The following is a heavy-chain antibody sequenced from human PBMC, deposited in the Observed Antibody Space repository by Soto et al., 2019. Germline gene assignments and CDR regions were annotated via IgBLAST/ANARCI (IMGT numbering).Heavy chain of an antibody. CDR2: ISLDGYYT. Sequence: EVQLLESGGDLVLPGGSLRLSCTASGFTFRNYAMTWVRQAPGKGLECVSTISLDGYYTYYSGSVKGRFTISRDNSKNTLYLQMNSLRADDSALYYCSPYLYSGNASGFYYWGQGTLVTVSS. D-gene: IGHD3-3*01. CDR1: GFTFRNYA. V-gene: IGHV3-23*01. J-gene: IGHJ4*02. CDR3: SPYLYSGNASGFYY.